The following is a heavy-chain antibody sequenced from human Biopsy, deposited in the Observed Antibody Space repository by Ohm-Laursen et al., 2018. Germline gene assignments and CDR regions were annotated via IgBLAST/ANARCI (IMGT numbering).Heavy chain of an antibody. CDR1: GFIFDDYA. D-gene: IGHD1-14*01. CDR2: ISGSGAST. J-gene: IGHJ5*01. CDR3: VKQWGGYNFDS. V-gene: IGHV3-23*01. Sequence: SLRLSCTASGFIFDDYAMHWVRQAPEKGLEWVSGISGSGASTYYADSVKGRFTISRDNSKNTLFLQMDSLRADDTAVYYCVKQWGGYNFDSWGQGTLVTVSS.